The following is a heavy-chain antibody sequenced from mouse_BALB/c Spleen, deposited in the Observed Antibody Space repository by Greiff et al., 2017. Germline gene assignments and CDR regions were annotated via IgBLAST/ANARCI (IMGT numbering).Heavy chain of an antibody. CDR1: GYSFTDYI. V-gene: IGHV1-39*01. Sequence: VQLKQTGPELVKPGASVKISCKASGYSFTDYIMLWVKQSHGKSLEWIGNINPYYGSTSYNLKFKGKATLTVDKSSSTAYMQLNSLTSEDSAVYYCARGRFLDYWGQGTTLTVSS. CDR3: ARGRFLDY. CDR2: INPYYGST. J-gene: IGHJ2*01.